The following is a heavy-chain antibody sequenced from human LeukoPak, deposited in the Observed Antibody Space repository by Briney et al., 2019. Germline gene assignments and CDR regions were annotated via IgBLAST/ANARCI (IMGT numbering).Heavy chain of an antibody. Sequence: PGGSLRLSCAASGFTFNRRGMHWVRQAPGKGLEWVAVISYDGSNKYYADSVKGRFTISRDNSKNTLYLQMNSLRAEDTAVYYCASPRGYSYGYFDYWGQGTLVTVSS. CDR3: ASPRGYSYGYFDY. CDR1: GFTFNRRG. V-gene: IGHV3-30*19. J-gene: IGHJ4*02. D-gene: IGHD5-18*01. CDR2: ISYDGSNK.